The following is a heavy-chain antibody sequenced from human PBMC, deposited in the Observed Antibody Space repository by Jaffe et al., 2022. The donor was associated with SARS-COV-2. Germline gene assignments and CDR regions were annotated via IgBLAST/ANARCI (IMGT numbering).Heavy chain of an antibody. CDR3: ATSGSYSDY. D-gene: IGHD1-26*01. J-gene: IGHJ4*02. CDR1: GFTFSDAW. V-gene: IGHV3-15*01. Sequence: EVQLVESGGGLVQPGGSLRLSCAASGFTFSDAWMGWVRQAPGKGLEWVGRIKSKSAGATTDYAALVKGRFTISRDDSKTTLFLQMNSLKIEDTAVYYCATSGSYSDYWGQGTLVTVSS. CDR2: IKSKSAGATT.